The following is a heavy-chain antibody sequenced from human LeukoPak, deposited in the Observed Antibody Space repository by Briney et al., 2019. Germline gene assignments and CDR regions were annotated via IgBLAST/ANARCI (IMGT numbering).Heavy chain of an antibody. Sequence: SVKVSCNASGGTFSSYAISWVRQAPGQGLEWMGGIIPIFGTANYAQKFQGRVTITADESTSTAYMELSSLRSEDTAVYYCASKRRYFDWFPFDYWGQGTLVTVSS. CDR1: GGTFSSYA. J-gene: IGHJ4*02. V-gene: IGHV1-69*13. CDR2: IIPIFGTA. CDR3: ASKRRYFDWFPFDY. D-gene: IGHD3-9*01.